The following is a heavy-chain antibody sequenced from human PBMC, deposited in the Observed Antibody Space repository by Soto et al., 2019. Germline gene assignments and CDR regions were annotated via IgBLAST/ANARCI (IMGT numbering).Heavy chain of an antibody. J-gene: IGHJ3*02. D-gene: IGHD3-9*01. CDR1: GDSVSSNSAA. V-gene: IGHV6-1*01. CDR3: ARERSYYDILTGYLLKYNDAFDI. CDR2: TYYRSKWYN. Sequence: SQTLSLTCAISGDSVSSNSAAWNWIRQSPSRGLEWLGRTYYRSKWYNDYAVSVKSRITINPDTSKNQFSLQLSSVTPEDTAVYYCARERSYYDILTGYLLKYNDAFDIWGQGTMVTVSS.